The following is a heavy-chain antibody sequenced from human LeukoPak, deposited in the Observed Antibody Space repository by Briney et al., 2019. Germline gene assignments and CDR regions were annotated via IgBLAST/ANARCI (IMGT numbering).Heavy chain of an antibody. CDR1: GGSINNYY. J-gene: IGHJ4*02. V-gene: IGHV4-59*08. CDR2: IYYSGST. CDR3: ARWSSWYFDY. Sequence: SETLSLTCTVSGGSINNYYWSWLRQPPGKGLEWIGYIYYSGSTNYNPSLKSRVTISVDTSKNQFSLKLSSVTAADTAVYYCARWSSWYFDYWGQGTLVTVSS. D-gene: IGHD6-13*01.